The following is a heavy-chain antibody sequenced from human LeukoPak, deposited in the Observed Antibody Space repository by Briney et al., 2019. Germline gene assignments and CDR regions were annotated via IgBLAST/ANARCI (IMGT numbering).Heavy chain of an antibody. D-gene: IGHD6-19*01. CDR1: GFTFSDYY. V-gene: IGHV3-11*04. J-gene: IGHJ6*02. CDR3: ARPAGTYDYSYGMDV. CDR2: ISSSGSTI. Sequence: AGGSLRLSCAASGFTFSDYYMSWIRQAPGKGLEWVSYISSSGSTIYYADSVKGRFTISRDNSKNTLYLQMNSLRAEDTAVYYCARPAGTYDYSYGMDVWGQGTTVTVSS.